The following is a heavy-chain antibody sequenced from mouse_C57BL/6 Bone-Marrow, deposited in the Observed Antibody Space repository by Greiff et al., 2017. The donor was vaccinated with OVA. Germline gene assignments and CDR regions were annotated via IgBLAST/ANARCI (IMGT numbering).Heavy chain of an antibody. CDR2: ISYSGST. CDR3: ERLGPYYSNIGYFDV. CDR1: GYSITSDY. Sequence: EVQLVESGPGLAKPSQTLSLTCSVTGYSITSDYWNWIRKFPGNKLEYMGYISYSGSTYYNPSLISRISITRDTSKNQYYLQLNSVITEQTSTYSCERLGPYYSNIGYFDVWGTGTTVTVSA. D-gene: IGHD2-5*01. J-gene: IGHJ1*03. V-gene: IGHV3-8*01.